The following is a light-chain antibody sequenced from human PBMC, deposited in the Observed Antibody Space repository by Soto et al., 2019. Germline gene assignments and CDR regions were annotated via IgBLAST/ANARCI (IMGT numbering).Light chain of an antibody. J-gene: IGKJ1*01. CDR1: QDVNDY. V-gene: IGKV1-27*01. CDR3: QKYNSAPQT. Sequence: DIQMTQSPSSLSASVGDRVTITCRASQDVNDYLAWYQHKPGKVPELLIYAVSTLQSGVPSRFSGGGSGTDFTLTISILQPEDVATYYCQKYNSAPQTFGQGTKGEMK. CDR2: AVS.